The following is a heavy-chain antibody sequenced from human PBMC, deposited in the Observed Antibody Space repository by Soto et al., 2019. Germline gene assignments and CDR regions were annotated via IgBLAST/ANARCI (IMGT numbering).Heavy chain of an antibody. CDR1: GFTFNNYA. CDR2: TSGGGDTT. V-gene: IGHV3-23*01. J-gene: IGHJ4*02. Sequence: EVQLLESGGGLVQPGGSVRLSCAASGFTFNNYAMTWVRQARGKGLEWVSATSGGGDTTSYADSVKGRFTVSRDGSKNTLYLQMSSLRAEDTALYYCAKGRGGSGSLTPRVDFWGQGTLVTVSS. D-gene: IGHD3-10*01. CDR3: AKGRGGSGSLTPRVDF.